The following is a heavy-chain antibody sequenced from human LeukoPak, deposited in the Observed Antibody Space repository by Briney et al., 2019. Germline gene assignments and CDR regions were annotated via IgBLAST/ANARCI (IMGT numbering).Heavy chain of an antibody. J-gene: IGHJ2*01. Sequence: ASVKVSCKASGYTFTGYYMHWVRQAPGQGLEWMGWINPNSGGTNYAQKFQGWVTMTRDTSISTAYMELSRLRSEDTAVYYCARFAPPKVRGVKDWYFDLWGRGTLVTVSS. CDR3: ARFAPPKVRGVKDWYFDL. CDR2: INPNSGGT. CDR1: GYTFTGYY. V-gene: IGHV1-2*04. D-gene: IGHD3-10*01.